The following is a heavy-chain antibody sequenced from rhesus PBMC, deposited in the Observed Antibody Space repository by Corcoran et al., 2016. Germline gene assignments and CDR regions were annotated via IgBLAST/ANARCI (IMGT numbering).Heavy chain of an antibody. D-gene: IGHD3-3*01. V-gene: IGHV5-2*01. Sequence: EVQLVQSGAEVKRPGESLKISCTTSGYRFTSYWINWVLQMPGKGLDWMGSIDPSDSDPRYSPAFQGQVTISSDKSISTAYLQWSSLKASDSATYYCAKDLGPYYNDWGQGVVVTVSS. CDR1: GYRFTSYW. J-gene: IGHJ6*01. CDR2: IDPSDSDP. CDR3: AKDLGPYYND.